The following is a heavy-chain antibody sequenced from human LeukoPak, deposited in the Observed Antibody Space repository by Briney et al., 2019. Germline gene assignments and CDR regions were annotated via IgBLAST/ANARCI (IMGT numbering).Heavy chain of an antibody. Sequence: GGSLRLSCAASGFTVSNDVMTWVRQAPGKGLEWVGHIKSRTDGGTPDCAAPLKGRFTSPRDDSKNTLYLQMNSLKAVDTAVYYCTTWDGVNWGQGTMVTVSS. CDR3: TTWDGVN. CDR1: GFTVSNDV. V-gene: IGHV3-15*01. D-gene: IGHD1-26*01. J-gene: IGHJ3*01. CDR2: IKSRTDGGTP.